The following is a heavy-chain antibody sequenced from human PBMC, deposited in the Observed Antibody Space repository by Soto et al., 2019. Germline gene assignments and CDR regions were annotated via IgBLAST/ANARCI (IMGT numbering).Heavy chain of an antibody. CDR2: IKQDGSEK. Sequence: EVQLVESGGGLVQPGGSLRLSCAASGFTFSSYWMSWVRQAPGKGLEWVANIKQDGSEKYYVDSVKGRFTISRDNAKNSLYLQMNSLRAEDTAVYYCARAETPYYYSYMDVWGKGTTVTVSS. CDR1: GFTFSSYW. CDR3: ARAETPYYYSYMDV. V-gene: IGHV3-7*04. J-gene: IGHJ6*03.